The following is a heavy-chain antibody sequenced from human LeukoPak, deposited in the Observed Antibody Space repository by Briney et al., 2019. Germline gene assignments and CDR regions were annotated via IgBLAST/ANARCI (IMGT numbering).Heavy chain of an antibody. CDR2: INHSGST. CDR1: GGSFSGYY. CDR3: TRGGIVAPFDY. D-gene: IGHD3-22*01. J-gene: IGHJ4*02. Sequence: SETLSLTCAVYGGSFSGYYWSWIRQPPGKGLEWIGEINHSGSTNYNPSLKSRVTISVDTSKNQFSLKLSSVTAADTAVYYCTRGGIVAPFDYWGQGTLVTVSS. V-gene: IGHV4-34*01.